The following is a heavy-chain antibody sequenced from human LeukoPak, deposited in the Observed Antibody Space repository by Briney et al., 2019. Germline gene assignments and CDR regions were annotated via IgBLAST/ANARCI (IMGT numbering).Heavy chain of an antibody. J-gene: IGHJ4*02. CDR3: AKKGATTGDFDY. D-gene: IGHD1-26*01. CDR2: IIPIFGTA. V-gene: IGHV1-69*13. CDR1: GGTFSSYA. Sequence: SVKVSCKASGGTFSSYAISWVRQAPGQGLEWMGGIIPIFGTANYAQKFQGRVTITADESTSTAYMELSSLRSEDTAVYYCAKKGATTGDFDYWGQGTLVTVSS.